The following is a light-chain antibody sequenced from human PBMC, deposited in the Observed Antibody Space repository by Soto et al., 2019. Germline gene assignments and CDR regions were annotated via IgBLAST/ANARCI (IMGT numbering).Light chain of an antibody. CDR2: SAS. J-gene: IGKJ4*01. Sequence: DIQMTQSPSSMSASVGDRVTITCRASQDINKWLAWYQQKPGKAPQVLIYSASFLQTGVPSRISGSGSGTDFTLTISSLQPEDFATYYCQQSNSFPLTFGGGTQVELK. CDR1: QDINKW. V-gene: IGKV1-12*01. CDR3: QQSNSFPLT.